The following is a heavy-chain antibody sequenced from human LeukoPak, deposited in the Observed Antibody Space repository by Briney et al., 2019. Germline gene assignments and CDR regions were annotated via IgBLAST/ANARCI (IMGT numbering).Heavy chain of an antibody. J-gene: IGHJ3*02. Sequence: PSETLSLTCSVSGGSIYNSAYHWGWIRQPPGKGLEWIGSIYYSGSTYYNPSLKSRVTISVDTSKNQFSLKLSSVTAADTAVYYCARGRETQDAFDIWGQGTMVTVSS. CDR1: GGSIYNSAYH. CDR2: IYYSGST. D-gene: IGHD1-26*01. CDR3: ARGRETQDAFDI. V-gene: IGHV4-39*01.